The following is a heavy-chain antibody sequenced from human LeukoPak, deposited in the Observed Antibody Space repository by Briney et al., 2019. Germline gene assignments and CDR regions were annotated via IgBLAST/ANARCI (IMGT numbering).Heavy chain of an antibody. D-gene: IGHD1-26*01. V-gene: IGHV3-7*01. J-gene: IGHJ4*02. Sequence: GGSLRLSCEASGFTFSSYWMSWVRQAPGKGLEWVANIKEDGSEKYYVDSVKGRFTISRDNAKDSLYLRMSSLRAEDTAVYYCARDSGSYRIFDHWGQGTLVTVSS. CDR2: IKEDGSEK. CDR1: GFTFSSYW. CDR3: ARDSGSYRIFDH.